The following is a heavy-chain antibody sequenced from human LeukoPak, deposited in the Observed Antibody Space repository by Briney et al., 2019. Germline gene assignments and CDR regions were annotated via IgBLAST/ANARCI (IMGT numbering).Heavy chain of an antibody. CDR2: VSGSASNT. CDR1: GFTFSNYA. D-gene: IGHD1-1*01. V-gene: IGHV3-23*01. Sequence: SGGSLRLSCAASGFTFSNYAMSWVRQAPGKGLEWVSTVSGSASNTYYADSVKGRFTISRDNSKTTLYLQMNSLRADDTALYYCARAGTTVTGGDAFDIWGQGTMVIVSA. J-gene: IGHJ3*02. CDR3: ARAGTTVTGGDAFDI.